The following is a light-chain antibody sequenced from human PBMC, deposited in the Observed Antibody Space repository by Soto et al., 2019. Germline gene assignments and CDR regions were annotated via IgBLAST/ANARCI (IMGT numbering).Light chain of an antibody. V-gene: IGLV2-14*01. CDR1: SSDVGGYNY. Sequence: QSALTQPASVSGSPGQSITISCTGTSSDVGGYNYVSWYQQHPGKAPKLMIYEVSNRPSAVSNRFSGSKSGNTGSLTISGRHTVDEADYYCSSYTSGSAPFVFGTGTKLTVL. CDR3: SSYTSGSAPFV. J-gene: IGLJ1*01. CDR2: EVS.